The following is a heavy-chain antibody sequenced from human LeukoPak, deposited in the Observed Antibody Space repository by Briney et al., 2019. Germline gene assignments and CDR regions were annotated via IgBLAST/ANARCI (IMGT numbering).Heavy chain of an antibody. CDR2: INHSGST. CDR3: ARHPTKWELRLSLDY. Sequence: PSETLSLTCAVYGGSFSAYYWSWLRQPPGKGLEWIGEINHSGSTNYNPSLKSRVVISVDTSKNQFSLNMNSVTAADTAVYYCARHPTKWELRLSLDYWGQGTLVTVSS. D-gene: IGHD1-26*01. V-gene: IGHV4-34*01. CDR1: GGSFSAYY. J-gene: IGHJ4*02.